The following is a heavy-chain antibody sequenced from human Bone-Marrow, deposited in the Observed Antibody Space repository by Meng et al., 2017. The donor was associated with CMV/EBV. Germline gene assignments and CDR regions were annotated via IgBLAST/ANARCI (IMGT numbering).Heavy chain of an antibody. CDR3: ARETTTVTSYYGMDV. D-gene: IGHD4-11*01. J-gene: IGHJ6*02. CDR1: GFTFSSYA. CDR2: ISYDGSNK. V-gene: IGHV3-30*04. Sequence: GESLKISCAASGFTFSSYAMHWVRQAPGKGLEWVAVISYDGSNKYYADSVKGRFTISRDNSKNTLYLQMNSLRAEDTAVYYCARETTTVTSYYGMDVWGQGTTVTVSS.